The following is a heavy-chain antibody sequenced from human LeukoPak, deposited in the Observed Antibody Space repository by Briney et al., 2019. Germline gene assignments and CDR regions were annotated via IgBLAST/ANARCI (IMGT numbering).Heavy chain of an antibody. V-gene: IGHV1-2*02. Sequence: ASVKVSCKASGYTFTGYYMHWVRQAPGQGLEWMGWINPNSGGTNYAQKFQGRVTMTRDTSISTAYLQWSSLKASDTAMYYCARRGDSSTWYSGDAFDIWGQGTMVTVSS. D-gene: IGHD6-13*01. CDR3: ARRGDSSTWYSGDAFDI. J-gene: IGHJ3*02. CDR1: GYTFTGYY. CDR2: INPNSGGT.